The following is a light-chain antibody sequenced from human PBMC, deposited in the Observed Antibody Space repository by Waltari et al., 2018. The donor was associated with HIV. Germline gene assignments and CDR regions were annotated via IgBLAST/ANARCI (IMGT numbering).Light chain of an antibody. V-gene: IGLV3-1*01. CDR3: QAGDSGIH. Sequence: SYELTQPPSVSVSPGQTVSITCSGDKLADKYVCWYQQRSGQSPVVVIYQDTKRPSGIPERFSGSNSGNTATLTISGTQAVDEAIYYCQAGDSGIHFGGGTKLTVV. CDR1: KLADKY. J-gene: IGLJ2*01. CDR2: QDT.